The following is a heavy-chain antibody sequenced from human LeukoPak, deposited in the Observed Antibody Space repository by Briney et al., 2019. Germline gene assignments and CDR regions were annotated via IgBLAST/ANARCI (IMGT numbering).Heavy chain of an antibody. J-gene: IGHJ6*02. D-gene: IGHD6-19*01. CDR1: GFTFSSYA. CDR2: ISHDGSNK. CDR3: ARAHGLIAVAGTYYYYGMDV. V-gene: IGHV3-30-3*01. Sequence: GGSLRLSCAASGFTFSSYAMHWVRQAPGKGLEWAAVISHDGSNKYSADSVKGRFTISRDNSKNTLYLQMNSLRAEDTAVYYCARAHGLIAVAGTYYYYGMDVWGQGTTVTVSS.